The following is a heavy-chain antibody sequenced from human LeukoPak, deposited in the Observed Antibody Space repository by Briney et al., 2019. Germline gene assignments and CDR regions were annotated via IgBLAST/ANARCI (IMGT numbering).Heavy chain of an antibody. CDR1: GYNFPTYW. Sequence: GESLKISCKGSGYNFPTYWIGWVRQMPGKGLEWMGIIYPGDSETRYSPSFQGQVTISADKSISTAYLQWSSLRASDTAMYYCARASGGYTRSFDYWGQGTLVTVSS. J-gene: IGHJ4*02. D-gene: IGHD3-3*01. CDR3: ARASGGYTRSFDY. V-gene: IGHV5-51*01. CDR2: IYPGDSET.